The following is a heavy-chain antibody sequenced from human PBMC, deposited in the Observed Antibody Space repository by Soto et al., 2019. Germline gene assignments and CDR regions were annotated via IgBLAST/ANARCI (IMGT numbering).Heavy chain of an antibody. CDR3: ARDLMDSSSRLEYYYYGMDV. D-gene: IGHD6-13*01. CDR2: IWYDGSNK. V-gene: IGHV3-33*01. Sequence: PGGSLRLSCAASGFTFSSYGMHWVRQAPGKGLEWVAVIWYDGSNKYYADSVKGRFTISRDNSKNTLYLQMNSLRAEDTAVYYCARDLMDSSSRLEYYYYGMDVWGQGTTVTVSS. CDR1: GFTFSSYG. J-gene: IGHJ6*02.